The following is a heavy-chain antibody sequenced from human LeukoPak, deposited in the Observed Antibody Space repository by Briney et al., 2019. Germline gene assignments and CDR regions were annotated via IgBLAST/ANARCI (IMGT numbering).Heavy chain of an antibody. CDR1: GFTFSSYA. CDR2: ISGSGGST. V-gene: IGHV3-23*01. Sequence: GGSLRLSCAASGFTFSSYAMSWVRQAPGKGLEWVSAISGSGGSTYYADSVKGRFTISRDDSKNTLYLQMNSLRAEDTAVYYCAKSGSGWYYFDYWGQGTLVTVSS. J-gene: IGHJ4*02. D-gene: IGHD6-19*01. CDR3: AKSGSGWYYFDY.